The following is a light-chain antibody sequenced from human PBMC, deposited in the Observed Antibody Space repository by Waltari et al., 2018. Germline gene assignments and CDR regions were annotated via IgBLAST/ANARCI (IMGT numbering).Light chain of an antibody. V-gene: IGLV3-21*04. Sequence: SYVLSQPPSVSVAPGKTARIPCGGTDIGRKSVHWYRQKPGQAPVLVIRYDSDRPAGIPERFSGSKSGNTATLTISRVEGGDEADYYCQVWDSASDHPAVVFGGGTKVTVL. J-gene: IGLJ2*01. CDR3: QVWDSASDHPAVV. CDR1: DIGRKS. CDR2: YDS.